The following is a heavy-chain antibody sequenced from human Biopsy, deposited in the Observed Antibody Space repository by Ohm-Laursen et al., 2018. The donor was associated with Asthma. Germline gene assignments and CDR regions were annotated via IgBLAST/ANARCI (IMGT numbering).Heavy chain of an antibody. CDR2: IWFDGSNK. D-gene: IGHD3-10*01. J-gene: IGHJ4*02. CDR3: GRERSYMVDY. V-gene: IGHV3-33*01. Sequence: RSLRLSCTASGFTFGSYGLHWVRQAPGKGLEWVADIWFDGSNKHYADSVKGRFTISRDNSKNTLYLQMNSLRAEDTAPYYCGRERSYMVDYWGQGTLVSVSS. CDR1: GFTFGSYG.